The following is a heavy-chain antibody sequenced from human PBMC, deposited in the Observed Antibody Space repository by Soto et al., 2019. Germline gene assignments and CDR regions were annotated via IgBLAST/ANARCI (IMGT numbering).Heavy chain of an antibody. CDR1: GFTVSSNY. CDR2: IYSGGNI. D-gene: IGHD2-15*01. Sequence: GGSLRLSCAASGFTVSSNYMSWVRQAPGKGLEWVSIIYSGGNIYYADSVKGRFTISRHKSRNTLFLQMNSLRAEDTAVYYCATGCSGDSCYRAGKVFDIWGQGTMITVSS. J-gene: IGHJ3*02. V-gene: IGHV3-53*04. CDR3: ATGCSGDSCYRAGKVFDI.